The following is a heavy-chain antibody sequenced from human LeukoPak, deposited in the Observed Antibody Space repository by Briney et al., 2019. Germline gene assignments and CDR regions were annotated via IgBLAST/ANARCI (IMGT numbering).Heavy chain of an antibody. CDR3: ARQAATTTDAFDI. V-gene: IGHV4-59*08. CDR1: GGSISSYY. D-gene: IGHD1-26*01. CDR2: IYYNGST. J-gene: IGHJ3*02. Sequence: PSETLSLTCTVSGGSISSYYWSWIRQPPGKGLEWIGYIYYNGSTNYNPSLKSRVTISVATSKNQFSLKLNSVTAADTAVYSCARQAATTTDAFDIWGQGTMVTVSS.